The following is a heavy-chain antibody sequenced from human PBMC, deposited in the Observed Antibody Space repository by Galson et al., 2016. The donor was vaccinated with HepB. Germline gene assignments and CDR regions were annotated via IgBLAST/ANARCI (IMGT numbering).Heavy chain of an antibody. CDR3: ARVGQDCSTSTCLALDS. CDR1: GYTFTDYY. CDR2: INPKSGDT. Sequence: SVKVSCKASGYTFTDYYIHWVRQAPGQGLEWMGWINPKSGDTNSAQRFKGWVTMTRDTSITTAFMELSRLKSDDTAVYYCARVGQDCSTSTCLALDSWGQGTLVIVSS. D-gene: IGHD2-21*01. V-gene: IGHV1-2*04. J-gene: IGHJ4*02.